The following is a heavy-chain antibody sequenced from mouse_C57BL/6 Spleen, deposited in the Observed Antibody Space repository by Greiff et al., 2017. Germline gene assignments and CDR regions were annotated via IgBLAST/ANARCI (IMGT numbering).Heavy chain of an antibody. D-gene: IGHD2-3*01. V-gene: IGHV1-80*01. J-gene: IGHJ2*01. Sequence: LVEPGASVKISCKASGYAFSSYWMNWVKQRPGKGLEWIGQIYPGDGDTNYNGKFKGKATLTADKSSSTAYMQLSSLTSEDSAVYFCARSGWFPYFDYWGQGTTLTVSS. CDR1: GYAFSSYW. CDR2: IYPGDGDT. CDR3: ARSGWFPYFDY.